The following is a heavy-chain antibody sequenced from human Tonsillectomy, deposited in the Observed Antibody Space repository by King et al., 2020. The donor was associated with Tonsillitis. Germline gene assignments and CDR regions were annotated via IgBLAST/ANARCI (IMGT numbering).Heavy chain of an antibody. V-gene: IGHV5-51*01. J-gene: IGHJ6*02. D-gene: IGHD3-10*01. CDR2: IYPGDSDT. CDR1: GYSFTSYW. Sequence: QLVQSGAEVKKPGESLKISCKASGYSFTSYWIGWVRQMPGKGLEWMGIIYPGDSDTRYGPSFQGQVTISADKSTSTAYLQWSSLKTSDTAMYYCARRRDRAHYYYYYGMDVWGQGTTVTVSS. CDR3: ARRRDRAHYYYYYGMDV.